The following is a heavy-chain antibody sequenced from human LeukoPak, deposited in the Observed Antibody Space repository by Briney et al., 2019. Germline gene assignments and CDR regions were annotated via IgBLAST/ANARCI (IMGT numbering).Heavy chain of an antibody. J-gene: IGHJ4*02. CDR2: ISGSGGST. CDR3: AKGGEGYSSGWYEGY. V-gene: IGHV3-23*01. Sequence: GGSLRLSCAASGFTFSSYAMSWVRQAPGKGLEWVSAISGSGGSTYYADSVKGQFTISRDNSKNTLYLQMNSLRAEDTAVYYCAKGGEGYSSGWYEGYWGQGTLVTVSS. CDR1: GFTFSSYA. D-gene: IGHD6-19*01.